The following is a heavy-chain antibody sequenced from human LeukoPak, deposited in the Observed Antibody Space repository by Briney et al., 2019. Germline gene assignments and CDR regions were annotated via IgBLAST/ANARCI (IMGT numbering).Heavy chain of an antibody. V-gene: IGHV4-31*03. Sequence: SQTLSLTCTVSGGSISSGAYYWSWIRQHPGKGLEWIGYSHYSGSAYYNPSLSSRVSISLKTSKNQFSLKLTSVTAADTAVYYCARGHSVVVPAGTPHNWFDPWGQGTLVTVSS. CDR3: ARGHSVVVPAGTPHNWFDP. CDR1: GGSISSGAYY. CDR2: SHYSGSA. D-gene: IGHD2-2*01. J-gene: IGHJ5*02.